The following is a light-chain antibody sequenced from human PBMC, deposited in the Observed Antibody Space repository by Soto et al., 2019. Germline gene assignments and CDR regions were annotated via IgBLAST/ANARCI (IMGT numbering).Light chain of an antibody. J-gene: IGLJ2*01. V-gene: IGLV1-47*01. CDR1: SSNIGSNY. CDR3: AAWDDSLSGVV. Sequence: QSALTQPPSASGTPGQRVTISCSGSSSNIGSNYVYWYQQLPGTAPKLLIYRNNQRPSGVPDLFSGSKSGTSASLAISGLRSEDEADYYCAAWDDSLSGVVFGGGTQLTVL. CDR2: RNN.